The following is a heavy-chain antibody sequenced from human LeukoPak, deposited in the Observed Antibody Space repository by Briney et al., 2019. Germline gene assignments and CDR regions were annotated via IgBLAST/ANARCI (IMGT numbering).Heavy chain of an antibody. CDR3: ASEWELLRKYLYH. V-gene: IGHV1-2*02. J-gene: IGHJ1*01. D-gene: IGHD1-26*01. CDR1: GSTFTGYY. Sequence: GASVKVSCKASGSTFTGYYLHWVRQAPGQGLDWMGWINPNSGGTTYAQNFKGRVTMTWDTSISTAYMELSRLRSDDTAVYYCASEWELLRKYLYHWGQGTLVTVSS. CDR2: INPNSGGT.